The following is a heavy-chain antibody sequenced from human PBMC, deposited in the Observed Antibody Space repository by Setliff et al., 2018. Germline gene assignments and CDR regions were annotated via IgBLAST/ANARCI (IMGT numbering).Heavy chain of an antibody. J-gene: IGHJ4*02. Sequence: SETLSLTCTVSGGSISSGGYYWSWIRQHPGKGLEWIGYIYYSGSTYYNPSLKSRVTISVDTSKNQFSLKLSSVTVADTAVYYCARVVSDYDFWSGYYTGGYFDYWGQGTLVTVSS. CDR3: ARVVSDYDFWSGYYTGGYFDY. D-gene: IGHD3-3*01. V-gene: IGHV4-31*03. CDR2: IYYSGST. CDR1: GGSISSGGYY.